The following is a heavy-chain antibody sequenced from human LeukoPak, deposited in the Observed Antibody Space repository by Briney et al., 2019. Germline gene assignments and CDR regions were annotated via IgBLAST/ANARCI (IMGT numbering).Heavy chain of an antibody. CDR2: IYYSGST. CDR3: ARASKNRALGY. V-gene: IGHV4-39*01. CDR1: GGSISSSSYY. J-gene: IGHJ4*02. D-gene: IGHD2/OR15-2a*01. Sequence: SETLSLTCTVSGGSISSSSYYWGWIRQPPGKGLEWIGSIYYSGSTYYNPSLKSRVTISVDTSKNQFSLKLSSVTAADTAVYYCARASKNRALGYWGQGTLVTVSS.